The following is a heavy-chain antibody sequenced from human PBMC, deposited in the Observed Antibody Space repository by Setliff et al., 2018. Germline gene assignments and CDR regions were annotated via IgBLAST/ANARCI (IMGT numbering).Heavy chain of an antibody. D-gene: IGHD5-12*01. J-gene: IGHJ4*02. CDR2: VYHSGGT. CDR3: ARHVKVATEYFDC. Sequence: SETLSLTCTVSGGSISSGSDYWAWIRQPPGKGLGWLGTVYHSGGTYYNPSLKSRVTRSVDTSKNLFSLKLNSVTAADTALYYCARHVKVATEYFDCWGQGTLVTVSS. CDR1: GGSISSGSDY. V-gene: IGHV4-39*01.